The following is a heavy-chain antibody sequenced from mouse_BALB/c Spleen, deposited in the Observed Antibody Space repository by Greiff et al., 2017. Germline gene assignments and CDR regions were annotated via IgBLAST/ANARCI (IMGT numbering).Heavy chain of an antibody. CDR2: ISSGGGST. CDR1: GFAFSSYD. D-gene: IGHD2-14*01. J-gene: IGHJ3*01. V-gene: IGHV5-12-1*01. Sequence: EVKLMESGGGLVKPGGSLKLSCAASGFAFSSYDMSWVRQTPGKRLEWVAYISSGGGSTYYPDTVKGRFTISRDNAKNTLYLQMSSLKSEDTAMYYCARQEVRFFAYWGQGTLVTVSA. CDR3: ARQEVRFFAY.